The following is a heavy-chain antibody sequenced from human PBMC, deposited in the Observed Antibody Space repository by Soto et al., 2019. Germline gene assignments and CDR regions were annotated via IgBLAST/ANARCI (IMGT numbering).Heavy chain of an antibody. V-gene: IGHV4-34*01. Sequence: QVQLQQWGAGLLKPSETLSLTCAVYGGSFSGYYWSWIRQPPGKGPAGMGEINHSGSTNYNPSLKSRVTISVDMSKNQFSLKLSSVTAADTAVYYCARGGRQQLIPTPISYKIDYWGQGTLVTVSS. J-gene: IGHJ4*02. D-gene: IGHD6-13*01. CDR1: GGSFSGYY. CDR3: ARGGRQQLIPTPISYKIDY. CDR2: INHSGST.